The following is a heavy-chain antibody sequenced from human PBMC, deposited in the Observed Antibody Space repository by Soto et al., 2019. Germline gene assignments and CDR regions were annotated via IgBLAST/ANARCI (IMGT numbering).Heavy chain of an antibody. CDR2: IIPIFGTA. V-gene: IGHV1-69*13. CDR1: GGTFSSYA. CDR3: AKGLIVVVPAAIGPYYYYGMDV. D-gene: IGHD2-2*01. Sequence: SVKVSCKASGGTFSSYAISWVRQAPGQGLEWMGGIIPIFGTANYAQKFQGRVTITADESTSTAYMELSSLRSEDTAVYYCAKGLIVVVPAAIGPYYYYGMDVWGQGTTVTVSS. J-gene: IGHJ6*02.